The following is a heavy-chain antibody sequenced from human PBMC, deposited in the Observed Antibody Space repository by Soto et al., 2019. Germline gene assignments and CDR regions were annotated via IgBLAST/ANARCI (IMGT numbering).Heavy chain of an antibody. Sequence: PGGSLRLCCEASVFTFSAYLMTWVRQAPGKGLEWVSSISGTDGTTYYADSVKGRFSISRDNSRNTLYLQMNSLSVNDTALYYCAKPKLGIRAFDLWGQGTMVTVSS. CDR1: VFTFSAYL. J-gene: IGHJ3*01. CDR3: AKPKLGIRAFDL. V-gene: IGHV3-23*01. CDR2: ISGTDGTT. D-gene: IGHD7-27*01.